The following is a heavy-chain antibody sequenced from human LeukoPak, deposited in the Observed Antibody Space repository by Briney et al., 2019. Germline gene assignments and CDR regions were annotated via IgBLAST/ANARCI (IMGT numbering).Heavy chain of an antibody. CDR3: AKPGPYSYGPIYYFDH. CDR2: ICNSATRT. D-gene: IGHD5-18*01. Sequence: GGSLRLSRTASGFTFNNFGMSWVGPAAGKGLEWVSSICNSATRTRYADSVKGRFTISRDNSKNTLNLQMNSLRAEDTAVYYCAKPGPYSYGPIYYFDHWGQGTLVTVSS. V-gene: IGHV3-23*05. CDR1: GFTFNNFG. J-gene: IGHJ4*02.